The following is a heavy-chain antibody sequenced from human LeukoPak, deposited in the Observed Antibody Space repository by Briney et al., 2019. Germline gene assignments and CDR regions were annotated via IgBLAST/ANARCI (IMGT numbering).Heavy chain of an antibody. D-gene: IGHD3-22*01. Sequence: KSSETLSLTCTVSGGSISSSSYYWGWIRQPPGKGQEWIGSIYYSGSTYYNPSLKSRVTISVDTSKNQFSLKLSSVTAADTAVYYCARHFGPSGYQPNLQNWGQGTLVTVSS. CDR2: IYYSGST. J-gene: IGHJ1*01. V-gene: IGHV4-39*01. CDR3: ARHFGPSGYQPNLQN. CDR1: GGSISSSSYY.